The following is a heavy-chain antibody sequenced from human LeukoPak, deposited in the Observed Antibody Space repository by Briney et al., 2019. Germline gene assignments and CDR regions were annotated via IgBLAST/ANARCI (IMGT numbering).Heavy chain of an antibody. J-gene: IGHJ4*02. CDR1: GGTFSSYA. CDR3: ARAPPGFTLGPGDY. CDR2: IIPIFGTA. D-gene: IGHD1-14*01. V-gene: IGHV1-69*13. Sequence: GASVKVSCKASGGTFSSYAISWVRQAPGQGLEWMGGIIPIFGTANYAQKFQGRVTITADESTSTAYMGLSSLRSEDTAVYYCARAPPGFTLGPGDYWGQGTLVTVSA.